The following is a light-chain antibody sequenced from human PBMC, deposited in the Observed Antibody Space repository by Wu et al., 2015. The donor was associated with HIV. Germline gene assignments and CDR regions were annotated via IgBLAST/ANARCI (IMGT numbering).Light chain of an antibody. CDR3: LQYDGSLWG. V-gene: IGKV3-20*01. J-gene: IGKJ1*01. Sequence: EIVLTQSPGTLSLSPGERATLSCRASQSVSSTYLAWYQHKPGRAPRLLIYGASNRATGIPDRFSGSGSGTDFTLTISRLESEDIAVYYCLQYDGSLWGFGQGTKVEIK. CDR2: GAS. CDR1: QSVSSTY.